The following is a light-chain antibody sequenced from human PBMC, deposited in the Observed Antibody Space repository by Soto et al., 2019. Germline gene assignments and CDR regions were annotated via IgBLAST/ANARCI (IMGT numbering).Light chain of an antibody. CDR3: QQYGPSPPT. J-gene: IGKJ3*01. CDR1: QSVSRNS. CDR2: GAS. Sequence: EIVLTQSPGTLSLSPGERATLSCRASQSVSRNSLAWYQQQPGQAPRRLIYGASSRATDIPDRFSGSGSGTDFTLIVSRLEPEDFAVYFCQQYGPSPPTFGPGTKVDIK. V-gene: IGKV3-20*01.